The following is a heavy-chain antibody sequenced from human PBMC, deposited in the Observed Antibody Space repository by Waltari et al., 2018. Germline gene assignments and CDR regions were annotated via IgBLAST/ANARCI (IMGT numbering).Heavy chain of an antibody. J-gene: IGHJ6*02. CDR3: ARCYGDYAAGYYYGMDV. Sequence: QVQLQESGPGLVKPSETLSLTCTVSGGSISSYYWSWIRQPPGKGLEWIGYIYYSGSTNYNPSLKRRVTRSVGTSKNQFSLKLSSVTAADTAVYYCARCYGDYAAGYYYGMDVWGQGTTVTVSS. CDR2: IYYSGST. D-gene: IGHD4-17*01. CDR1: GGSISSYY. V-gene: IGHV4-59*01.